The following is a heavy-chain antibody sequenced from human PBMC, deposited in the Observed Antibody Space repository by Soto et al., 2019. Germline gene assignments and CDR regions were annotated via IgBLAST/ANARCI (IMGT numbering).Heavy chain of an antibody. D-gene: IGHD2-15*01. J-gene: IGHJ6*02. CDR1: GGSISRSSYY. Sequence: SETLSLNCTVSGGSISRSSYYWGWLRHPPGKWLVWIGSIFYSGSTYYNPSLKSRVTISVDTSKNQFSLKLSSVTAADTAVYYCARHLTYCSAGSCYSDFPYYGMDVWGQGTTVT. CDR2: IFYSGST. V-gene: IGHV4-39*01. CDR3: ARHLTYCSAGSCYSDFPYYGMDV.